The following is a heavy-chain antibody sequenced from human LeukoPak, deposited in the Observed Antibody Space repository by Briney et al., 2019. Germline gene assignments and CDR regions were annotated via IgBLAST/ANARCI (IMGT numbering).Heavy chain of an antibody. J-gene: IGHJ3*02. D-gene: IGHD5-18*01. CDR1: GGSISSSSYY. CDR2: IYYSGST. Sequence: KPSETRSLTCTVSGGSISSSSYYWGWIRQPPGKGLEWIGSIYYSGSTYYNPSLKSRVTISVDTSNNQFSLKLSYVTAADTAVYYCARLEVGYSYDPWDAFDIWGQGTMVTVSS. V-gene: IGHV4-39*01. CDR3: ARLEVGYSYDPWDAFDI.